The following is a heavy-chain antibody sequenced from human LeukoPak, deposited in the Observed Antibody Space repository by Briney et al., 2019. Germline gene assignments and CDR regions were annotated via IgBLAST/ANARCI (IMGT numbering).Heavy chain of an antibody. J-gene: IGHJ4*02. CDR1: GVTFSSYA. CDR2: ISGSGGST. D-gene: IGHD1-26*01. Sequence: GGSLRLSCAASGVTFSSYAMSWVRQAPGKGLEWVSAISGSGGSTYYADSVKGRFTIYRDNSKNTLYLQMNSLRAEDTAVYYCAKDKRIGKWELLDYFDYWGQGTLVTVSS. V-gene: IGHV3-23*01. CDR3: AKDKRIGKWELLDYFDY.